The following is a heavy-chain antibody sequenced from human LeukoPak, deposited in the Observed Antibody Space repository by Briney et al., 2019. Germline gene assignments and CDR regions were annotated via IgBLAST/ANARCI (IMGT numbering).Heavy chain of an antibody. Sequence: GASVKVSCKASGYTFTSYYMHWVRQAPGQGLEWMGWINPNSGGTNYAQKFQGRVTMTRDTSISTAYMELSRLRSDDTAVYYCARAPTATGVGYYYYMDVWGKGTTVTVSS. CDR1: GYTFTSYY. V-gene: IGHV1-2*02. CDR2: INPNSGGT. J-gene: IGHJ6*03. D-gene: IGHD5-18*01. CDR3: ARAPTATGVGYYYYMDV.